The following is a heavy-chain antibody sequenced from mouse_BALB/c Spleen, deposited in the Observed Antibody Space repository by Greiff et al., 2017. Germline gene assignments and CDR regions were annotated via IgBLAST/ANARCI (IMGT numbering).Heavy chain of an antibody. J-gene: IGHJ1*01. D-gene: IGHD2-1*01. CDR2: IYPGSGNT. Sequence: QLQESGPELVKPGASVKISCKASGYTFTDYYINWVKQKPGQGLEWIGWIYPGSGNTKYNEKFKGKATLTVDTSSSTAYMQLSSLTSEDTAVYFCAKVYGNYDWYFDVWGAGTTVTVSS. CDR1: GYTFTDYY. CDR3: AKVYGNYDWYFDV. V-gene: IGHV1-84*02.